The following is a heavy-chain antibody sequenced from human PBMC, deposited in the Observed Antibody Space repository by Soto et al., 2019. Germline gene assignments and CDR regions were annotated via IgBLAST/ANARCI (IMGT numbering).Heavy chain of an antibody. J-gene: IGHJ4*02. CDR1: GYTFTSYY. CDR2: INPSGGST. V-gene: IGHV1-46*01. Sequence: ASVKVSCKASGYTFTSYYMHWVRQAPGQGLEWMGIINPSGGSTSYAQKFQGRVTMTRDTSTSTVYMELSSLRSEDTAVYYCARAVRGYSYGYGPFDYWGQGTLVNVSS. D-gene: IGHD5-18*01. CDR3: ARAVRGYSYGYGPFDY.